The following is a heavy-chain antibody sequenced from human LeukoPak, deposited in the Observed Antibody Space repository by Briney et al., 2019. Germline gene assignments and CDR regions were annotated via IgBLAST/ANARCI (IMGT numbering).Heavy chain of an antibody. CDR2: INHSGST. CDR1: GGSFSGYY. Sequence: SETLSLTCAVYGGSFSGYYWSWIRQPPGKGLEWIGEINHSGSTNYNPSLKSRVTISVDTSKNQFSLKLSSVTAADTAVYYCARRSDSWDIVVVPAAIVRAFDIWGQGTMVTVSS. V-gene: IGHV4-34*01. D-gene: IGHD2-2*01. J-gene: IGHJ3*02. CDR3: ARRSDSWDIVVVPAAIVRAFDI.